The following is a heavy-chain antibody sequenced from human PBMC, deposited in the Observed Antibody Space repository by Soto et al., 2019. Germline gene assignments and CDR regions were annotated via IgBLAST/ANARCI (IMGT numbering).Heavy chain of an antibody. CDR1: GGSMSSGDYY. D-gene: IGHD6-13*01. V-gene: IGHV4-31*11. Sequence: QVQLQESGPGLVKPSQTLSLTCAVSGGSMSSGDYYWNWIRQHPEKGLEWIGYINYRGSTFYNPALKSRVTISVDTSKNQFSLKLTSVTAADTAMYYCARDATGAATYWGQGTLVTVSS. J-gene: IGHJ4*02. CDR2: INYRGST. CDR3: ARDATGAATY.